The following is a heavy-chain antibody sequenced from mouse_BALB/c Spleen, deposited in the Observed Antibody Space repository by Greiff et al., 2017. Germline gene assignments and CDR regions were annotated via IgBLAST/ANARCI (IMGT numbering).Heavy chain of an antibody. Sequence: EVKVVESGGGLVQPGGSRKLSCAASGFTFSSFGMHWVRQAPEKGLEWVAYISSGSSTIYYADTVKGRFTIARDNPKNTLFLQMTSLRSEDTAMYYCARSNYGNYVWYFDVWGAGTTVTVSS. CDR3: ARSNYGNYVWYFDV. CDR2: ISSGSSTI. J-gene: IGHJ1*01. CDR1: GFTFSSFG. V-gene: IGHV5-17*02. D-gene: IGHD2-1*01.